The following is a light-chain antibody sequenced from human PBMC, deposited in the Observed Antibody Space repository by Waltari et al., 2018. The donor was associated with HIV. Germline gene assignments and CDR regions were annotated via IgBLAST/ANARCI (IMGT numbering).Light chain of an antibody. CDR2: EVS. J-gene: IGLJ2*01. CDR1: SSDVGGYNY. V-gene: IGLV2-8*01. CDR3: SSYAGSNVI. Sequence: QSALTQPPSASGSPGHAVTISCTGTSSDVGGYNYVSWYQQHPDNAPKPMIYEVSKRPSGVPDRFSGSKSGNTASLTVSGLQAEDEADYDCSSYAGSNVIFGGGTKLTVL.